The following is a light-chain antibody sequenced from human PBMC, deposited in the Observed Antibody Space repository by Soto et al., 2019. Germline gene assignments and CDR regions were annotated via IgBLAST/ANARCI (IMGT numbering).Light chain of an antibody. J-gene: IGKJ4*01. CDR2: GAS. CDR1: QSVSSD. Sequence: EIVLTQSPATLSVSPGERATLSCRASQSVSSDLAWFQQKPGQAPRLLIYGASTRATGIPARFSGSGSGTEFTLTISSLQSEDFAIYYCQQSNNWPLTFGGGTKVEVK. CDR3: QQSNNWPLT. V-gene: IGKV3-15*01.